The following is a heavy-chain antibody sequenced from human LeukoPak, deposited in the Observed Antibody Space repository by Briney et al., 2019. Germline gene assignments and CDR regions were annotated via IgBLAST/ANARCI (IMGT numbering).Heavy chain of an antibody. D-gene: IGHD3-22*01. J-gene: IGHJ4*02. CDR3: APLGYYDSSAFDY. V-gene: IGHV1-2*02. Sequence: ASVKVSCKTSGYIFTDYYIHWVRQAPGQGLEWMGWINPNSGGTNYAQKFQGRVTMTRDTSISTAYMELSRLRSDDTAVYYCAPLGYYDSSAFDYWGQGTLVTVSS. CDR2: INPNSGGT. CDR1: GYIFTDYY.